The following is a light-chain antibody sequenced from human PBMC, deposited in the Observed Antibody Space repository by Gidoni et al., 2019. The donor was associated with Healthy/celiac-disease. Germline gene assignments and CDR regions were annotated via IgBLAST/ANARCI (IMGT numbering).Light chain of an antibody. CDR1: QRISSY. V-gene: IGKV1-39*01. CDR3: QHRYSTPPFT. CDR2: AAS. Sequence: DIQRTQAPSSLSASVGDRVTITCRASQRISSYLNWYQQKPGKAPKLLIYAASSLQSGVPSRFSGSGFGTDFTLTISSLQPDDFATYYCQHRYSTPPFTFGPGTKVDIK. J-gene: IGKJ3*01.